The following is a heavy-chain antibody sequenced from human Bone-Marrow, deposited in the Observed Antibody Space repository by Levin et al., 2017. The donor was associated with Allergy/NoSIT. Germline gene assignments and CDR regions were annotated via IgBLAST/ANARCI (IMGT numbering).Heavy chain of an antibody. D-gene: IGHD3-9*01. Sequence: MASETLSLTCTVSGGSISSAGYHWTWIRKSPGTGLEWIGYISYRGTTYYNPSLKSRLTMSLDTSEQRFSLNLNSVTAADTAIYYCARLDGYYFDYWGQGTLVTVSS. V-gene: IGHV4-31*03. CDR1: GGSISSAGYH. J-gene: IGHJ4*02. CDR2: ISYRGTT. CDR3: ARLDGYYFDY.